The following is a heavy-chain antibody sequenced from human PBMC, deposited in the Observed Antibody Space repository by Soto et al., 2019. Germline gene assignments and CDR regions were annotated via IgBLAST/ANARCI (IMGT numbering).Heavy chain of an antibody. Sequence: GESLKISGKGSGYSFTSYWIGWVRQMPGKGLEWMGIIYPGDSDTRYSPSFQGQVTISADKSISTAYLQWSSLKASDTAMYYCARPYSSGWSPYFFDYWGQGTLVTV. CDR2: IYPGDSDT. CDR3: ARPYSSGWSPYFFDY. CDR1: GYSFTSYW. J-gene: IGHJ4*02. D-gene: IGHD6-19*01. V-gene: IGHV5-51*01.